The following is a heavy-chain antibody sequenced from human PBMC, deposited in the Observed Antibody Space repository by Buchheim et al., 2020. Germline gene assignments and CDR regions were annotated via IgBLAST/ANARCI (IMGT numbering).Heavy chain of an antibody. Sequence: QLQPQESGPGLVKPSETLSLTCTVSGGSISSSSYYWGWIRQPPGKGLEWIGSIYYSGSTYYNPSLKSRVTISVDTSKNQFSLKLSSVTAADTAVYYCARQNVLLWFGELLGFDYWGQGTL. CDR1: GGSISSSSYY. J-gene: IGHJ4*02. CDR3: ARQNVLLWFGELLGFDY. V-gene: IGHV4-39*01. CDR2: IYYSGST. D-gene: IGHD3-10*01.